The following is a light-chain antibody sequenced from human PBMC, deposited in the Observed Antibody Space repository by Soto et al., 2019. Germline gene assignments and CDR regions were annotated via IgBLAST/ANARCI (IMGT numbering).Light chain of an antibody. CDR3: QQSYSTPT. CDR1: QSISSY. J-gene: IGKJ2*01. Sequence: DIQMTQSPCSLSASVGARVTITCRASQSISSYFNWYQQKPGKAPKLLIYAASSLQSGVPSRFSGSGSGTDFTLPISSLQPEDFATYYCQQSYSTPTFGQGTKLEIK. CDR2: AAS. V-gene: IGKV1-39*01.